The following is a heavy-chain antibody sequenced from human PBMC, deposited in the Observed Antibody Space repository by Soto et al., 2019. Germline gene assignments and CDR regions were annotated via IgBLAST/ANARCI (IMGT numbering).Heavy chain of an antibody. CDR1: GGSVSDKTYY. V-gene: IGHV4-61*01. CDR3: ARDAYNYGYFSS. J-gene: IGHJ4*02. Sequence: SETLSLTCSVSGGSVSDKTYYWSWIRQPPGKRLEWIGYVYYSGTTNYNPSLKSQVTISVDLSKNRFSLRLSSVTTADTALYYCARDAYNYGYFSSWVQGTLVTVSS. D-gene: IGHD3-16*01. CDR2: VYYSGTT.